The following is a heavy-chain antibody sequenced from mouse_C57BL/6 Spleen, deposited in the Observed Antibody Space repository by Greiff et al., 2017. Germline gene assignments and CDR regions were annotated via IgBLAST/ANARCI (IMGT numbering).Heavy chain of an antibody. V-gene: IGHV1-81*01. CDR3: ARGRDITTVVESQFAY. D-gene: IGHD1-1*01. Sequence: QVQLKQSGAELARPGASVKLSCKASGYTFTSYGISWVKQRTGQGLEWIGEIYPRSGNTYYNEKFKGKATLTADKSSSTAYMELRSLTSEDSAVYFCARGRDITTVVESQFAYWGQGTLVTVSA. CDR1: GYTFTSYG. J-gene: IGHJ3*01. CDR2: IYPRSGNT.